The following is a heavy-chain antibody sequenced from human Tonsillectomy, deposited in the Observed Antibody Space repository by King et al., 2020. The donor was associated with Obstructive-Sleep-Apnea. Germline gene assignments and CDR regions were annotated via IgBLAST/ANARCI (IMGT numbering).Heavy chain of an antibody. D-gene: IGHD3-3*01. J-gene: IGHJ4*02. CDR2: ISSSSGFI. CDR3: ARPPNDDLWSGSLFYFHS. V-gene: IGHV3-21*02. CDR1: GFTFNNYA. Sequence: DVQLVESGGGLVKPGGSLRLSCAASGFTFNNYAMNWVRLVPGKGLEWVSSISSSSGFIYYADSVEGRFTISRDNAKNSLYLQMNSLRAEDTAVYYCARPPNDDLWSGSLFYFHSWGQGTLVTVSS.